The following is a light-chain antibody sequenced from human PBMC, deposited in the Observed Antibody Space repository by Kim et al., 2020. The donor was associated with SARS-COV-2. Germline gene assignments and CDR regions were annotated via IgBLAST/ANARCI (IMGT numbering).Light chain of an antibody. J-gene: IGKJ1*01. CDR3: QKYNSAPWT. CDR1: QDIANS. Sequence: DIQPTQSPSSLSASIGDRVTITCRASQDIANSLAWYQQKPGKVPQVLIYAASTLQSGVPSRFSGSGSGTEFTLTIGSLQTEDVATYYCQKYNSAPWTFGPGTKVDIK. CDR2: AAS. V-gene: IGKV1-27*01.